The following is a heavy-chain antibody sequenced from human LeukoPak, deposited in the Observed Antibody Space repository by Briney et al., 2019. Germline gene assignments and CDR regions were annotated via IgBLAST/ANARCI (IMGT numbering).Heavy chain of an antibody. CDR3: ARDEAAAGRAFDY. Sequence: SQTLSLTCTVSGGSISSYYWSWIRQPAGKGLGRIGRTYTSGSTNYNPSLRSRVTMSVDTSKNQFSLKLSSVSAADTAVYYCARDEAAAGRAFDYWGQGTLVTVSS. V-gene: IGHV4-4*07. CDR2: TYTSGST. CDR1: GGSISSYY. D-gene: IGHD6-13*01. J-gene: IGHJ4*02.